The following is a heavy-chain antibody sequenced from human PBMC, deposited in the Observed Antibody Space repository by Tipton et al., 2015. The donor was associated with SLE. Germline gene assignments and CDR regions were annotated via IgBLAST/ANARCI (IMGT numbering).Heavy chain of an antibody. Sequence: TLSLTCTVSGDSISNRHWWSWVRQPPGKELEWIGEIHHGGSTNYNPSLKSRVTTSVDTSKNQFSLKLSSVTAADTAVYYCAQAHLWGSYRYASDIWGQGTMVTVSS. CDR2: IHHGGST. J-gene: IGHJ3*02. V-gene: IGHV4-4*02. CDR3: AQAHLWGSYRYASDI. CDR1: GDSISNRHW. D-gene: IGHD3-16*02.